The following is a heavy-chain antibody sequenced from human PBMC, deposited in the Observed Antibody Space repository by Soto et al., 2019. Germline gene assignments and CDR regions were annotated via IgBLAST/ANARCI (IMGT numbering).Heavy chain of an antibody. D-gene: IGHD3-3*01. Sequence: GGSLRLSCAASGFTFSSYAMHWVRQAPGKGLEWVAVISNDGSNKHYADSVKGRFTISRDNSKNTLYLQMSSLRAEDTAVYYCARDRYSYYDFWSGSLPYYYYGMDVWGQGTTVTVSS. CDR1: GFTFSSYA. CDR2: ISNDGSNK. V-gene: IGHV3-30-3*01. J-gene: IGHJ6*02. CDR3: ARDRYSYYDFWSGSLPYYYYGMDV.